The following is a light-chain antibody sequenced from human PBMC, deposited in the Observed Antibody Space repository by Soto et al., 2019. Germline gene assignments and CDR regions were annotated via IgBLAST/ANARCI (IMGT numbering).Light chain of an antibody. V-gene: IGLV2-14*01. CDR2: EVS. CDR3: SSYTSSSTRVV. CDR1: SSDVGGYNY. Sequence: QSVLTQPASVSGSPGQSITISCTGTSSDVGGYNYVSWYQQHPGKAPKLMIYEVSNRPSGVSNRFSGSKSGNTASLTISGLQAEDEADYYRSSYTSSSTRVVFGGGTKVTVL. J-gene: IGLJ2*01.